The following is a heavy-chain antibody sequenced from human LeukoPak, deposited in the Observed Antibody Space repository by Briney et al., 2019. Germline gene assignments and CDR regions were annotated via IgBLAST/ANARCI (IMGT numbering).Heavy chain of an antibody. CDR3: ARDSPRTGRYFDWLLFDY. CDR2: IKQDGSEK. J-gene: IGHJ4*02. CDR1: GFTFTAYW. V-gene: IGHV3-7*01. Sequence: PGGSLRLSCAASGFTFTAYWMSWVRQAPGKGLEWVANIKQDGSEKYYVDSVKGRFTISRDNAKNSLYLQMNSLRAEDTAVYYCARDSPRTGRYFDWLLFDYWGQGTLVTVSS. D-gene: IGHD3-9*01.